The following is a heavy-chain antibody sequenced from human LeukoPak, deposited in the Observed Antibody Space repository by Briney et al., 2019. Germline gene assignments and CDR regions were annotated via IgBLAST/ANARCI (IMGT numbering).Heavy chain of an antibody. CDR1: GGTFSSYA. Sequence: SVKVSCKASGGTFSSYAISWVRQAPGQGLEWMGRIIPILGIANYAQKLQGRVTMTTDTSTSTAYMELRSLRSDDTAVYYCARPARFDWNDSDNWFDPWGQGTLVTVSS. D-gene: IGHD1-1*01. J-gene: IGHJ5*02. CDR3: ARPARFDWNDSDNWFDP. CDR2: IIPILGIA. V-gene: IGHV1-69*04.